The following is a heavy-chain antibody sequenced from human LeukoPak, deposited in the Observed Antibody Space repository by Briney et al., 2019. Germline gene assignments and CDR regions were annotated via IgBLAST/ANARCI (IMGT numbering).Heavy chain of an antibody. V-gene: IGHV3-21*01. CDR2: ISSSSSYI. J-gene: IGHJ3*02. Sequence: PGGSLRLSCAASGFTFSSYSMNWVRQAPGKGLEWVSSISSSSSYIYYADSVKGRFTISRDNAKNSLYLQMNSLRAEDTAVYYCARDLQQWLVAYDAFDIWGHGTMVTVSS. D-gene: IGHD6-19*01. CDR1: GFTFSSYS. CDR3: ARDLQQWLVAYDAFDI.